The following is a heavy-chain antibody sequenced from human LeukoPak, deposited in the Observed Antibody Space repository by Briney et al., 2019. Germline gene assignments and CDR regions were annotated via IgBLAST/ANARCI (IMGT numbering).Heavy chain of an antibody. CDR1: GDSVSSNSVA. CDR2: TYYRSKSYN. J-gene: IGHJ4*02. V-gene: IGHV6-1*01. CDR3: AREREHSFDY. D-gene: IGHD1-26*01. Sequence: SQTLSLTCPISGDSVSSNSVAWSCTRHTPSRGLEWLGRTYYRSKSYNDYEVTVKSRITIIADTSKIQFSLQLNSVTPEDTAVYYCAREREHSFDYWGQGTLVTVSS.